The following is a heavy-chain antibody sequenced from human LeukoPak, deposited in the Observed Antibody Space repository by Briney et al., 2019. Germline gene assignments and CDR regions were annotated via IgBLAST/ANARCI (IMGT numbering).Heavy chain of an antibody. CDR1: GGTFSRYA. CDR2: IIPIFGTA. Sequence: SLKVSCKASGGTFSRYAISWVRQAPGQGLEWMGGIIPIFGTANYAQKFQGRVTITADESTSTAYMELSSLRSEDTAVYYCARDASYSSGWDYWGQGTLVTVSS. J-gene: IGHJ4*02. CDR3: ARDASYSSGWDY. D-gene: IGHD6-19*01. V-gene: IGHV1-69*13.